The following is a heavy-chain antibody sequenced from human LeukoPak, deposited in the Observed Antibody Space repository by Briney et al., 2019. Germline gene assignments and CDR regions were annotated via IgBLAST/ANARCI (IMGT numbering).Heavy chain of an antibody. D-gene: IGHD6-6*01. Sequence: SETLSLTCDVSGGSISSDGYTWSWIRQPPGKGLEWIGYIYHSGSTYYNPSLKSRVTISVDRSKNQFSLKLSSVTAADTAVYYCARHSARLDWFDPWGQGTLVTVSS. CDR1: GGSISSDGYT. CDR2: IYHSGST. J-gene: IGHJ5*02. V-gene: IGHV4-30-2*01. CDR3: ARHSARLDWFDP.